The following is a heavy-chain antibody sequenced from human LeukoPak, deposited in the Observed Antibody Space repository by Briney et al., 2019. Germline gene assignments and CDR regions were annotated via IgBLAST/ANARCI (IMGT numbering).Heavy chain of an antibody. J-gene: IGHJ6*03. D-gene: IGHD5-18*01. CDR3: ARALSVDTAMVNRIYYYYYYMDV. V-gene: IGHV1-69*05. CDR1: GGTFSSYA. Sequence: SVKVSCKASGGTFSSYAISWVRQAPGQGLEWMGGIIPIFGTANYAQKLQGRVTITTDESTSTAYMELSSLRSDDTAVYYCARALSVDTAMVNRIYYYYYYMDVWGKGTTVTVSS. CDR2: IIPIFGTA.